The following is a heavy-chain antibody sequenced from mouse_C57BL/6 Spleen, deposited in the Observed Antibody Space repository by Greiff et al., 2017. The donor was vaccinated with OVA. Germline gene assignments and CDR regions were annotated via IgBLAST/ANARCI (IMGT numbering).Heavy chain of an antibody. Sequence: EVQVVESGGGLVKPGGSLKLSCAASGFTFSSYAMSWVRQTPEKRLEWVATISDGGSYTYYPDNVKGRFTISRDNAKNNLYLQMSHLKSEDTAMYYCARHYGSPYYFDYWGQGTTLTVSS. CDR2: ISDGGSYT. J-gene: IGHJ2*01. V-gene: IGHV5-4*01. CDR1: GFTFSSYA. CDR3: ARHYGSPYYFDY. D-gene: IGHD1-1*01.